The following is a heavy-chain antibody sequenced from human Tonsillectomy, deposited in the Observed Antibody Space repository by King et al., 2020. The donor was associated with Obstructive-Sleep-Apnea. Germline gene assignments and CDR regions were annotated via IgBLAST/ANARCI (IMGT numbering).Heavy chain of an antibody. D-gene: IGHD3-22*01. V-gene: IGHV3-64D*09. CDR1: GFTFSSYA. Sequence: VQLVESGGGLVQPGGSLRLSCSASGFTFSSYAMHWVRQAPGKGLEYVSAISSNGGSTYYADSVKGRFTISRDNSKNTLYLQMSSLRAEDTAVYYCVKRGGSTYYYDSPRAPRQGIYYFDYWGQGTLVTVSS. CDR3: VKRGGSTYYYDSPRAPRQGIYYFDY. CDR2: ISSNGGST. J-gene: IGHJ4*02.